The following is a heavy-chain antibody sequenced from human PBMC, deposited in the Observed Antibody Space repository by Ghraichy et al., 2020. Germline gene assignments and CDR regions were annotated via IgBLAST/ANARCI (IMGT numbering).Heavy chain of an antibody. D-gene: IGHD4-17*01. CDR3: ARDVPYDEHGDYAHFDY. CDR2: IYTSGST. CDR1: GGSISSGSYY. Sequence: SETLSLTCTVSGGSISSGSYYWSWIRQPAGKGLEWIGRIYTSGSTNYNPSRKSRVTISVDTSKNQFSLKRSSVTAADTAVYYGARDVPYDEHGDYAHFDYWGQGTLVTVSS. J-gene: IGHJ4*02. V-gene: IGHV4-61*02.